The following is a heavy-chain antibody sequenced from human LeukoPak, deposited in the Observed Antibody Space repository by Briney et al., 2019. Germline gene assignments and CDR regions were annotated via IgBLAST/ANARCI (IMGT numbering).Heavy chain of an antibody. J-gene: IGHJ4*02. CDR3: VRMKKILPEFEF. CDR1: GYRFTDFH. V-gene: IGHV1-2*02. D-gene: IGHD2-15*01. Sequence: ASVKVSCKASGYRFTDFHIHWVRQAPGQGIEWMGWINPATGMNPNSGGTYYAKKFKGRVTMTMDTSISTIYLEMSSLTSDDTAVYFCVRMKKILPEFEFWGQGTLLTVSS. CDR2: INPATGMNPNSGGT.